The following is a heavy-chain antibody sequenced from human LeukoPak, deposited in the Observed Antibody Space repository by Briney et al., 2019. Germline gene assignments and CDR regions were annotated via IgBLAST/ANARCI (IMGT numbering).Heavy chain of an antibody. J-gene: IGHJ4*02. CDR3: ARSPIYDSSGYTHRGLFDY. CDR2: IYYSGST. V-gene: IGHV4-59*02. Sequence: PSETLSLTCTVSGGSVSSYYWSWIRQPPGKGLEWIGYIYYSGSTNYNPSLKSRVTISVDTSKNQFSLKLSSVTAADTAVYYCARSPIYDSSGYTHRGLFDYWGQGTLVTVSS. D-gene: IGHD3-22*01. CDR1: GGSVSSYY.